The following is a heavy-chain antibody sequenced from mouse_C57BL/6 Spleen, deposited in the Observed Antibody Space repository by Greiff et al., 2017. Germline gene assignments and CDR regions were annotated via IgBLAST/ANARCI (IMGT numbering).Heavy chain of an antibody. J-gene: IGHJ2*01. CDR1: GYTFTDYE. V-gene: IGHV1-15*01. Sequence: LQESGAELVRPGASVTLSCKASGYTFTDYEMHWVKQTPVHGLEWIGAIDPETGGTAYNQKFKGKAILTADKSSSTAYMELRSLTSEDSAVYYCTRSSTGFGFDYWGQGTTLTVSS. CDR3: TRSSTGFGFDY. CDR2: IDPETGGT. D-gene: IGHD4-1*02.